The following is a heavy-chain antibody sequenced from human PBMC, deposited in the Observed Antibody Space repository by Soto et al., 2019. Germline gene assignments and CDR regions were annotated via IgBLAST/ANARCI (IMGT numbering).Heavy chain of an antibody. D-gene: IGHD3-16*02. CDR2: ISYSGNT. CDR3: ARIRGLGEVSPYFDY. CDR1: RGSISSYY. V-gene: IGHV4-59*01. J-gene: IGHJ4*02. Sequence: QVQLQESGPGLVKPSETLSLTCTVSRGSISSYYWSWIRQPPGKGLEWIGYISYSGNTNYNASLKCRVTITVDTSTNQFSLRVTSVTAADTAVYYCARIRGLGEVSPYFDYCGQGALVTVSS.